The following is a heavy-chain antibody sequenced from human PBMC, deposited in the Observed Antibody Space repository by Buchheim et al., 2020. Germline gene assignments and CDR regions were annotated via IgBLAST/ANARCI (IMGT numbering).Heavy chain of an antibody. CDR3: ATSGDWTYYFDY. CDR2: ISYDGSNK. V-gene: IGHV3-30*03. Sequence: QVQLVQSGGGVVQPGRSLRLSCAASGFTFSSYGMHWVRQAPGKGLEWVAVISYDGSNKYYADSVKGRFTISRDNSKNTLYLEMNSLGAEDTAVYYCATSGDWTYYFDYWGQGTL. D-gene: IGHD2-21*02. CDR1: GFTFSSYG. J-gene: IGHJ4*02.